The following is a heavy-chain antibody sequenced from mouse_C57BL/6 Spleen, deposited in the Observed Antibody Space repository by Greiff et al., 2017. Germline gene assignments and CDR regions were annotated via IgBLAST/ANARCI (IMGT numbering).Heavy chain of an antibody. Sequence: QVQLKQPGAELVRPGSSVTLSCKASGYTFTSYWMHWVKQRPIQGLEWIGNIDPSDSETHYNQKFKDKATLTVDKSSSTAYMQLSSLTSEDSAVYYCARSRPYFDYWGQGTTLTVSS. CDR1: GYTFTSYW. J-gene: IGHJ2*01. V-gene: IGHV1-52*01. CDR3: ARSRPYFDY. CDR2: IDPSDSET.